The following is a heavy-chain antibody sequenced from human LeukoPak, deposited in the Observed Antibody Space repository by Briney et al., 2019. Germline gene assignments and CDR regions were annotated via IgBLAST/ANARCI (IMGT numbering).Heavy chain of an antibody. D-gene: IGHD2-2*01. V-gene: IGHV4-34*01. J-gene: IGHJ6*02. CDR3: ARVVCSSTSCYPSDGMDV. CDR2: INHSGST. Sequence: SETLSLTCAVYGGSFSGYYWSWIRQPPGKGLEWIGEINHSGSTNYNPSLKSRVTISVDTSKNRFSLKLSSVTAADTAVYYCARVVCSSTSCYPSDGMDVWGQGTTVTVSS. CDR1: GGSFSGYY.